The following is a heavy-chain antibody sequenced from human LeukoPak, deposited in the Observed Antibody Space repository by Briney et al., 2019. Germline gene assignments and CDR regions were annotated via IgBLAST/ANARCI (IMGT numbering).Heavy chain of an antibody. CDR3: ARASGRGYSYGIDY. Sequence: SETLSLTCTVSGGSISSHYWSWIRQPPGKGLEWIGYIYYSGSTNYNPSLKIRVTISVDTSKNQFSLKLSSVTAADTAVYYCARASGRGYSYGIDYWGQGTLVTVSS. V-gene: IGHV4-59*11. D-gene: IGHD5-18*01. CDR2: IYYSGST. J-gene: IGHJ4*02. CDR1: GGSISSHY.